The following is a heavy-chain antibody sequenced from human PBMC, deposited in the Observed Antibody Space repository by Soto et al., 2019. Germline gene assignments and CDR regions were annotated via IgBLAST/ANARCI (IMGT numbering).Heavy chain of an antibody. Sequence: QVQLVQSGPEVRKPGASVKVSCKASGYIFSRYGISWVRQAPGQGFERMGWISGYNGNTKFGERVQGRVNVTTDTSTSTAYMELRSLRSDDTAVYYCAREAAAERNYYGLDVWGQGTTVIVSS. CDR1: GYIFSRYG. D-gene: IGHD6-13*01. CDR2: ISGYNGNT. J-gene: IGHJ6*02. CDR3: AREAAAERNYYGLDV. V-gene: IGHV1-18*01.